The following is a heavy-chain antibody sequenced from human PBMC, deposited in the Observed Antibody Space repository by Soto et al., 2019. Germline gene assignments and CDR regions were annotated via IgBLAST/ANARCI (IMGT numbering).Heavy chain of an antibody. CDR1: GFPFSPAW. CDR2: IKSYRGGGTT. J-gene: IGHJ6*02. CDR3: IWQQDFYYGKAV. V-gene: IGHV3-15*07. D-gene: IGHD6-13*01. Sequence: GGSLRLSCEASGFPFSPAWMNWVRQAPGKGLEWVGLIKSYRGGGTTDYAATVQGRFTISRDDSKNTLYLQMNSLKFEDTALYFCIWQQDFYYGKAVWGQGTTVTVSS.